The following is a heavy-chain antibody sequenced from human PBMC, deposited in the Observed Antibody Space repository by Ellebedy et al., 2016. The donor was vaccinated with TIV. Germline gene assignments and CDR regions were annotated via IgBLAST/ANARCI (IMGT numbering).Heavy chain of an antibody. Sequence: GESLKISCKVSGYSFTSYWIGWVRQMPGKGLEWMGIIYPGDSDTRYSPSFQGQVTISVDKSITTAYLQWSSLRASDTAMYYCARHSSSWYIRNWYFDLWGRGTLVTVSS. CDR3: ARHSSSWYIRNWYFDL. CDR1: GYSFTSYW. D-gene: IGHD6-13*01. CDR2: IYPGDSDT. V-gene: IGHV5-51*01. J-gene: IGHJ2*01.